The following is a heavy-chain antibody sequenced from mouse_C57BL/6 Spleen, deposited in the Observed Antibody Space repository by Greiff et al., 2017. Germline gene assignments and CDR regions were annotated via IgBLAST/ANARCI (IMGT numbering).Heavy chain of an antibody. CDR2: ILPGSGST. J-gene: IGHJ2*01. CDR3: ARRGETYDGYYEGGFDY. D-gene: IGHD2-3*01. V-gene: IGHV1-9*01. CDR1: GYTFTGYW. Sequence: QVQLKQSGAELMKPGASVKLSCKATGYTFTGYWIEWVKQRPGHGLEWIGEILPGSGSTNYNEKFKGKATFTADTSSNTAYMQLSSLTTEDSAIYYCARRGETYDGYYEGGFDYWGQGTTLTVSS.